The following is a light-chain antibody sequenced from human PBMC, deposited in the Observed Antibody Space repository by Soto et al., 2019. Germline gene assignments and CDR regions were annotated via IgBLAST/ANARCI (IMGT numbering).Light chain of an antibody. CDR3: QQCNNWPLT. V-gene: IGKV3-15*01. Sequence: EIVMTQSPATLSVSPGERATLSCRASQSVSSNLAWYQQKPGQAPRLLIYGASTRATGIPARFSGSGSGTEFTLTISSLQSEDFAVYYCQQCNNWPLTFGG. J-gene: IGKJ4*01. CDR1: QSVSSN. CDR2: GAS.